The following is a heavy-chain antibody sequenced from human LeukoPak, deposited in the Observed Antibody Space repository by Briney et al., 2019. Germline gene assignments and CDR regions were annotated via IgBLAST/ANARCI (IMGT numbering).Heavy chain of an antibody. V-gene: IGHV3-74*01. CDR1: GFTFSRYW. Sequence: GGSLRLSCAASGFTFSRYWMHWVRQAPGRGLVWVSHINSDGTGTSYADSVKGRFTISRDNAKNTLYLQMNSLRAEDTAVYYCARVWFGELLDWGQGTLVTVSS. CDR2: INSDGTGT. CDR3: ARVWFGELLD. D-gene: IGHD3-10*01. J-gene: IGHJ4*02.